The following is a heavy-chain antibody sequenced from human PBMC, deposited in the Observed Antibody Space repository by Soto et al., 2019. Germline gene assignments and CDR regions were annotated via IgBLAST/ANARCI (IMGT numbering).Heavy chain of an antibody. V-gene: IGHV3-30*18. D-gene: IGHD1-1*01. CDR3: ANARTWKYSDLEY. CDR1: RFSFSVYG. CDR2: ISYDGGNK. J-gene: IGHJ4*02. Sequence: QVQLVESGGGVVQPGRSLRLSCAASRFSFSVYGMHWVRQTPGKSLEWVAAISYDGGNKHYAESVKGRFTVSRDNSKNTLYLQMYSLRGEDTAVYYCANARTWKYSDLEYWGQGTLVIVSS.